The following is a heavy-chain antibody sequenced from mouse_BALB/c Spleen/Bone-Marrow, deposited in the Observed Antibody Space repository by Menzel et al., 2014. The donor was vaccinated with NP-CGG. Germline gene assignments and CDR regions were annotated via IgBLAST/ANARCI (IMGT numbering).Heavy chain of an antibody. CDR2: ISCYNGAT. CDR1: GYSFTDYY. J-gene: IGHJ4*01. V-gene: IGHV1S34*01. CDR3: ARKDRLGGAMDY. Sequence: LVKTGASVKISCKTSGYSFTDYYIHWVKQSHGKSLEWIGYISCYNGATSYNQKFKDKATFTIDTSSSTAYMQLNSLTSEDSAVYYYARKDRLGGAMDYWGQGTSVTVSS. D-gene: IGHD3-2*01.